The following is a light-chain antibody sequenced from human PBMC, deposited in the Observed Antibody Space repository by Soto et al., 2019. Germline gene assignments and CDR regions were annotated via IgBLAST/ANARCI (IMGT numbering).Light chain of an antibody. CDR2: GAS. J-gene: IGKJ1*01. CDR3: HQYNNWPPWT. CDR1: PSVSSN. V-gene: IGKV3-15*01. Sequence: EIVMTQSPATLSVSPGERATLSCRASPSVSSNLAWYQQKPCQAPRLLIYGASTSATGIPARFSGSGSGTEISRTTTCLQSADFAVYYCHQYNNWPPWTFGQGTKVEIK.